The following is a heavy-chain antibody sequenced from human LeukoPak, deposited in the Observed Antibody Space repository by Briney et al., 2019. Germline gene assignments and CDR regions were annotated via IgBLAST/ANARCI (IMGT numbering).Heavy chain of an antibody. CDR1: GGSISSYY. CDR3: ARGVDDSSGYYLRDAFDI. CDR2: IYYSGST. D-gene: IGHD3-22*01. V-gene: IGHV4-59*01. Sequence: SETLSLTCTVSGGSISSYYWSWIRQPPGKGLEWIGYIYYSGSTNYNPSLKSRVTISVDTSKNQFSLKLSSVTAADTAVYYCARGVDDSSGYYLRDAFDIWGQGTMVTVSS. J-gene: IGHJ3*02.